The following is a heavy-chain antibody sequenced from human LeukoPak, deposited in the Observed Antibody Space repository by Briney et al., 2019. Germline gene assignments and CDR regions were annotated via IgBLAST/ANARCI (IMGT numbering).Heavy chain of an antibody. Sequence: SESLSLTCIVSGVSISSHYWSWIRQPPGKGLEWIGHIFYTGSTNYNPSLKSRVTMSVDRSKNQFSLKLTSVSAADTAVYYCARGTRSSGLYYWGQGTLVTVSS. D-gene: IGHD3-10*01. J-gene: IGHJ4*02. V-gene: IGHV4-59*11. CDR1: GVSISSHY. CDR3: ARGTRSSGLYY. CDR2: IFYTGST.